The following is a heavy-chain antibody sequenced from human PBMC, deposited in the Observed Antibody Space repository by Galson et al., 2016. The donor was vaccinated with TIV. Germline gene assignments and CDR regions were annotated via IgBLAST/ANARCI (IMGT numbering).Heavy chain of an antibody. CDR3: ARARYSNGWFTDF. V-gene: IGHV3-33*01. CDR2: MWFDRSDI. CDR1: GFTFGSYG. D-gene: IGHD6-19*01. Sequence: SLRLSCAASGFTFGSYGMHWVRQAPGKGLEWVAVMWFDRSDIYYADSVKGRFTISRDNSKNTLYLQMNSLRGEDTAVYYCARARYSNGWFTDFWGQGTLVTVSS. J-gene: IGHJ4*02.